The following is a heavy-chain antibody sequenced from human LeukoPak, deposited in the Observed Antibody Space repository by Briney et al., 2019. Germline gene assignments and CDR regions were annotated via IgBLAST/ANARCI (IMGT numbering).Heavy chain of an antibody. Sequence: PSETLSLTCTVSGGSISSYYWSWIRQPPGKGLEWIGYIYYSWSTNYNPSLKSRVTISVDTSKNQFSLKLSSVTAADTAVYYCARARYYDSSGPHKYYFDYWGQGTLVTVSS. D-gene: IGHD3-22*01. V-gene: IGHV4-59*01. CDR1: GGSISSYY. CDR2: IYYSWST. CDR3: ARARYYDSSGPHKYYFDY. J-gene: IGHJ4*02.